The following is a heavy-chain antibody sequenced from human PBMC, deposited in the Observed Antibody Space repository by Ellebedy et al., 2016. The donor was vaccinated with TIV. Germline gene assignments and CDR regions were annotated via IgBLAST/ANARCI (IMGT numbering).Heavy chain of an antibody. CDR1: GYTLTELS. CDR3: ATSYYYDSSGLSL. CDR2: FDPEDGET. D-gene: IGHD3-22*01. Sequence: AASVKVSCKVSGYTLTELSMHWVRQAPGKGLEWMGGFDPEDGETIYAQKFRGRVTMTEDTSTDTAYMELSSLRSEDTAVYYCATSYYYDSSGLSLWGQGTLVTVSS. V-gene: IGHV1-24*01. J-gene: IGHJ4*02.